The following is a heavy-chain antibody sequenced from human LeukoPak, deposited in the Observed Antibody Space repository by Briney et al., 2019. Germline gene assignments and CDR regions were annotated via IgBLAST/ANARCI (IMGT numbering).Heavy chain of an antibody. CDR2: ISAGNGKT. V-gene: IGHV1-18*04. D-gene: IGHD4/OR15-4a*01. CDR1: GYTFTGYY. J-gene: IGHJ4*02. CDR3: ARESTYGDLDY. Sequence: GASAKVSCKASGYTFTGYYMHWVRQAPGQGLEWMGRISAGNGKTNYAQSLQGRVTMTTDTSTRTAYMELRNLRSDDTAVYFCARESTYGDLDYWGQGTLVTVSS.